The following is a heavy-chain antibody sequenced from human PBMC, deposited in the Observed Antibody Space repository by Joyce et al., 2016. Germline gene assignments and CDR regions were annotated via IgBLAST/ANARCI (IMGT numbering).Heavy chain of an antibody. Sequence: HLQESGPGLVKPSETLSLTCTISGDSFSGTSYYWSWIRQSPWKGLELLGFIYNSETTHCYPSLGGRLSISVGAAKKQFSLSLTSVTSAGTAVYYCATSLPSRVGGFQFFGMDVWGQGTTVIVS. CDR1: GDSFSGTSYY. J-gene: IGHJ6*02. D-gene: IGHD3-10*01. V-gene: IGHV4-61*01. CDR3: ATSLPSRVGGFQFFGMDV. CDR2: IYNSETT.